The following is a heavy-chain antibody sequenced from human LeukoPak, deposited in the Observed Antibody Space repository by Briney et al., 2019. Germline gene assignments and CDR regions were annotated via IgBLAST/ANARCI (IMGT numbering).Heavy chain of an antibody. CDR2: ISSGSSYI. J-gene: IGHJ6*03. D-gene: IGHD6-6*01. V-gene: IGHV3-21*01. CDR1: GLTFSSCT. CDR3: ARDLYRSWPYYYYYYYMDV. Sequence: GGSLRLSCAASGLTFSSCTMDWVRQAPGKGLEWVSSISSGSSYIYYADSVKGRFTISRDNAKKSLYLQMNSLRAEDTAVYYCARDLYRSWPYYYYYYYMDVWGKGTTVTISS.